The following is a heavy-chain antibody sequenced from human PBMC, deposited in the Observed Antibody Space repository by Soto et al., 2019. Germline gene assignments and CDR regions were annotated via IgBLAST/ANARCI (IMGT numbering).Heavy chain of an antibody. V-gene: IGHV1-18*01. CDR3: ARILDYCSGGRCYMVGFDY. Sequence: ASVKVSCKASGYTFTSYGISWVRQAPGQGLEWMGWISAYNGNTNYAQKLQGRVTMTTDTSTSTAYMELRSLRSDDTAVYYCARILDYCSGGRCYMVGFDYWGQGTLVTVSS. CDR2: ISAYNGNT. CDR1: GYTFTSYG. D-gene: IGHD2-15*01. J-gene: IGHJ4*02.